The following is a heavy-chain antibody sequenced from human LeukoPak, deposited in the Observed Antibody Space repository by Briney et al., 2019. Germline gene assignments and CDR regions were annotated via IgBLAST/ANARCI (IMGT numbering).Heavy chain of an antibody. J-gene: IGHJ4*02. D-gene: IGHD3-3*01. CDR1: GFDLSSNW. CDR3: AKDHYWSIDY. CDR2: IKGDGIST. V-gene: IGHV3-74*01. Sequence: GGSLRLSCAASGFDLSSNWMHWVRHAPGQGLVWVSRIKGDGISTNYADSVKGRFTISRDIAKNTLYLQMNSLRAEDTGVYYCAKDHYWSIDYWGRGTLVTDSS.